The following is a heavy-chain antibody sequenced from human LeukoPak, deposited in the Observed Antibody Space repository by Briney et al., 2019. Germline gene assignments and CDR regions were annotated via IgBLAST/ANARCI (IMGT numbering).Heavy chain of an antibody. D-gene: IGHD3-22*01. Sequence: ASVKVSCKASGYTFTSYDINWVRQATGQGLEWMGWMNPNSGNTGYAQKFQGRVIMTRNTSISTAYMELSSLRSEDTAVYYCASRYYDSSGYTGWDFDIWGQGTMVTVSS. CDR3: ASRYYDSSGYTGWDFDI. V-gene: IGHV1-8*01. CDR1: GYTFTSYD. J-gene: IGHJ3*02. CDR2: MNPNSGNT.